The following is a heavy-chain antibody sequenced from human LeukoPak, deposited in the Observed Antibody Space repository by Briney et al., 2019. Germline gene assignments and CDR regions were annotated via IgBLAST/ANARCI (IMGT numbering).Heavy chain of an antibody. Sequence: GGSLRLSCADSEFTVSSSCMSWVRQARGKGLEWVSLIQTNENTYYADSVKGRFTISRDNSKNTLYLQMNSLRAEDTAVYYCARDSYSRDWGQGTLVTVSS. V-gene: IGHV3-53*01. D-gene: IGHD3-10*01. CDR3: ARDSYSRD. J-gene: IGHJ4*02. CDR1: EFTVSSSC. CDR2: IQTNENT.